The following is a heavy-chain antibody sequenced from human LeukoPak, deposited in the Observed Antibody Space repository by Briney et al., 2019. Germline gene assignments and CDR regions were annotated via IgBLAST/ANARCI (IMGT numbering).Heavy chain of an antibody. Sequence: GGSLRLSCAASGFSFSSYGMHWVRQAPGKGLEWVAVILYDGSNKYYEKSVKGRFTISRDNSKNTLYLQMNSLRAEDTAVYYCAKDSSSGSGKFDYWGQGTLVTVSS. V-gene: IGHV3-30*18. J-gene: IGHJ4*02. CDR1: GFSFSSYG. D-gene: IGHD3-10*01. CDR2: ILYDGSNK. CDR3: AKDSSSGSGKFDY.